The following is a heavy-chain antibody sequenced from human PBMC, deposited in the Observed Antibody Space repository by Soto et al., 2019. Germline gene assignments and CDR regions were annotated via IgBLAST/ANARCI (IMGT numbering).Heavy chain of an antibody. J-gene: IGHJ6*02. CDR1: GFTISSYD. Sequence: EVQLVESGGGLVQPGGSLRLSCAASGFTISSYDIHWVRQATGEGLAWVSGIGSGGDTHYADSVKGRFIISREDGKNSLYLQMNNLRVGDTAVYYCTRQTPPTGMEVWGQGATVTVSS. CDR3: TRQTPPTGMEV. CDR2: IGSGGDT. D-gene: IGHD3-9*01. V-gene: IGHV3-13*01.